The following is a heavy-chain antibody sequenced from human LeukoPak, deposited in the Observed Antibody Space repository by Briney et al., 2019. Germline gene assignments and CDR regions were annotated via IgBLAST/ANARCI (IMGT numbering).Heavy chain of an antibody. Sequence: GGSLRLSCAASGFTFSSYSMNWVRQAPGKGLEWVSSMSSSSSYIYYADSVKGSFTISRDNAKNSLYLQMNSQRADDTPAYYCARVGGGSYAYGMDVWGQGTTVTVSS. CDR3: ARVGGGSYAYGMDV. CDR2: MSSSSSYI. D-gene: IGHD1-26*01. V-gene: IGHV3-21*01. CDR1: GFTFSSYS. J-gene: IGHJ6*02.